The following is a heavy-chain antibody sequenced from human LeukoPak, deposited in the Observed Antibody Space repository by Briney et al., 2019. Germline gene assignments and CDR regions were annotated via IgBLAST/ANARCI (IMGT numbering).Heavy chain of an antibody. D-gene: IGHD3-3*01. CDR3: ARDWSAIFERLFDY. CDR2: ISAYNGNT. J-gene: IGHJ4*02. V-gene: IGHV1-18*01. CDR1: GYTFTSYG. Sequence: GASVKVSCKASGYTFTSYGISWVRQAPGQGLERMGWISAYNGNTNYAQKPQGRVTMTTDTSTSTAYMELRSLRSDDTAVYYCARDWSAIFERLFDYWGQGTLVTVSS.